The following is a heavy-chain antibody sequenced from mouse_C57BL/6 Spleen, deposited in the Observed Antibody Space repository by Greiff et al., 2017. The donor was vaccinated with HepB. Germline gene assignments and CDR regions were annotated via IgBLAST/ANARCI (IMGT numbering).Heavy chain of an antibody. CDR1: GFNIKDDY. Sequence: VHVKQSGAELVRPGASVKLSCTASGFNIKDDYMHWVKQRPEQGLEWIGWIDPENGDTEYASKFQGKATITADTSSNTAYLQLSSLTSEDTAVYYCTTMGYEGAMDYWGQGTSVTVSS. J-gene: IGHJ4*01. CDR2: IDPENGDT. V-gene: IGHV14-4*01. CDR3: TTMGYEGAMDY. D-gene: IGHD2-2*01.